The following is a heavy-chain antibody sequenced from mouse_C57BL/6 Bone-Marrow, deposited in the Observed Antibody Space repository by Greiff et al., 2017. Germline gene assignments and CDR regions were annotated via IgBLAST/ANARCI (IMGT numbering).Heavy chain of an antibody. V-gene: IGHV1-55*01. CDR3: AREDTVVAPYFDY. D-gene: IGHD1-1*01. CDR2: IYPGSGST. CDR1: GYTFTSYW. J-gene: IGHJ2*01. Sequence: VQLQQPGAELVKPGASVKMSCKASGYTFTSYWITWVKQRPGQGLEWIGDIYPGSGSTNYNGKFKSKATLTVDTSSSTAYMQLSSLTSEDSAVYYCAREDTVVAPYFDYWGQGTTLPVSS.